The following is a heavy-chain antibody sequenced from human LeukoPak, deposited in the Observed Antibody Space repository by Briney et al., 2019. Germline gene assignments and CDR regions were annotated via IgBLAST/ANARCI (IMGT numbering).Heavy chain of an antibody. V-gene: IGHV4-59*11. D-gene: IGHD6-13*01. CDR2: IYYSGST. J-gene: IGHJ6*03. CDR1: GGSISSHY. CDR3: ARSAAGIPVYYIDV. Sequence: SETLSLTCTVSGGSISSHYWSWIRQPPGKGLEWIGYIYYSGSTNYNPSLKSRVTISVDTSKNQFSLTLSSVTPADTAVYYCARSAAGIPVYYIDVWGKGTTVTVSS.